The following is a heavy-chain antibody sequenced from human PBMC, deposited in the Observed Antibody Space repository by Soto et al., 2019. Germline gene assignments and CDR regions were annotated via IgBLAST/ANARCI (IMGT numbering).Heavy chain of an antibody. Sequence: SVKVSCKASGGTFSSYTISWVRQAPGQGLEWMGRIIPILGIANYAQKFQGRVTITADKSTSTAYMELSSLRSEDTAVYYCAREGIDNSPPRYYFDYWGQGTLVTVSS. D-gene: IGHD1-1*01. CDR2: IIPILGIA. CDR3: AREGIDNSPPRYYFDY. J-gene: IGHJ4*02. V-gene: IGHV1-69*04. CDR1: GGTFSSYT.